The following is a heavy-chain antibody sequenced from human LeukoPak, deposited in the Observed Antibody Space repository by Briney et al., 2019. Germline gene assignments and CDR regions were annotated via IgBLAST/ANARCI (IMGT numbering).Heavy chain of an antibody. J-gene: IGHJ3*01. CDR3: ATYNRKDAFDF. V-gene: IGHV3-15*01. Sequence: RAGGSLRLSCAATGFTFSNVWMSWVRQAPGKGLEWVDRIKSTTSGGTTDYAAPVKGRFSISRDDSKNMLYLQMNSLKTEDTAVYHCATYNRKDAFDFWGRGTMVTVSS. CDR2: IKSTTSGGTT. CDR1: GFTFSNVW. D-gene: IGHD1-1*01.